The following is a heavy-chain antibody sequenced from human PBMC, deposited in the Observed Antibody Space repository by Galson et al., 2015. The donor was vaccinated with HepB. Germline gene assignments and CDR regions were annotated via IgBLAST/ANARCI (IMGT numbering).Heavy chain of an antibody. J-gene: IGHJ4*02. D-gene: IGHD3-9*01. CDR3: ARDGGYYDTLTGYYNPQYFFDY. CDR2: ISYDGNNE. V-gene: IGHV3-30-3*01. Sequence: SLRLSCAASGFTFSTYTMHWVRQAPGKGLEWVALISYDGNNEYYADSVKGRFTISRDNSKNNLYLQMNSLRADDTAVYYCARDGGYYDTLTGYYNPQYFFDYWGQGTLVTVSS. CDR1: GFTFSTYT.